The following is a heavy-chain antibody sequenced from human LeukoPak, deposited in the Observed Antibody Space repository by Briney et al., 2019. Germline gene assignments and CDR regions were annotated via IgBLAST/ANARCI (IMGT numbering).Heavy chain of an antibody. CDR1: GFTVSSNY. Sequence: GGSLRLSCAASGFTVSSNYMSWVRQAPVKGLEWVSGISWNSGSIGYADSVKGRFTISRDNAKNSLYLQMNSLRAEDTALYYCAKGGVYDYYYYGMDVWGQGTTVTVSS. V-gene: IGHV3-9*01. J-gene: IGHJ6*02. CDR2: ISWNSGSI. D-gene: IGHD5/OR15-5a*01. CDR3: AKGGVYDYYYYGMDV.